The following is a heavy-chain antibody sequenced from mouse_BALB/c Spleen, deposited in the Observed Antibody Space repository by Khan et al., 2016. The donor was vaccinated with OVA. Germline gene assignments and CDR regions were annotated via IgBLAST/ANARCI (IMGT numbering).Heavy chain of an antibody. CDR1: GYTFTSYV. Sequence: VQLQQPGPELVKPGASVKMSCKASGYTFTSYVIHWVKQKPGQGLEWIGYIYPYNDDTKSNEKFKGKATLTSDKSSSTAYMELRSLTSEDSAVYYCARNDRYDVYFDYWGQGTTLTVSS. D-gene: IGHD2-14*01. J-gene: IGHJ2*01. V-gene: IGHV1S136*01. CDR3: ARNDRYDVYFDY. CDR2: IYPYNDDT.